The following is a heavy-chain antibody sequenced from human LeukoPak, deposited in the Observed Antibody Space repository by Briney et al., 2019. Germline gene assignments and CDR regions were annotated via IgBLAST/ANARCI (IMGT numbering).Heavy chain of an antibody. CDR3: ARGYYDSSGHSWFDP. CDR2: IIPIFGTA. V-gene: IGHV1-69*01. Sequence: SVTVSCKASGGTFSSYAISWVRQAPGQGLEWMGGIIPIFGTANYAQKFQGRVTITADESTSTAYMELSSLRSEDTAVYYCARGYYDSSGHSWFDPWGQGTLVTVSS. CDR1: GGTFSSYA. D-gene: IGHD3-22*01. J-gene: IGHJ5*02.